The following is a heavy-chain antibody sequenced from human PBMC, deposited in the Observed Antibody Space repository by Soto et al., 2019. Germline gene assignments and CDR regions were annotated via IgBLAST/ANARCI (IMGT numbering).Heavy chain of an antibody. CDR3: ARDRKVGATRWFDP. D-gene: IGHD1-26*01. CDR2: ISYDGSNK. J-gene: IGHJ5*02. Sequence: QVQLVESGGGVVQPGRSLRLSCAASGFTFSSYGMHWVRQAPGKGLEWVAVISYDGSNKYYADSVKGRFTISRDNSKNTLYLQMNSLRAEDTAVYYCARDRKVGATRWFDPWGQGTLVTVSS. V-gene: IGHV3-30*03. CDR1: GFTFSSYG.